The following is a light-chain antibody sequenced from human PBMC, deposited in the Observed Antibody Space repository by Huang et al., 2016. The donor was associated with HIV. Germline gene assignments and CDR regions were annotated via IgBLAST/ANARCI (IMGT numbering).Light chain of an antibody. CDR3: QQTYSAIFS. Sequence: DIQMTQSPFSLSASVGDRVTITCRASQTIHNYLNWYQQKPGKAPKLLIYDVSSLQSGVPSRFSGSGSGTDFALTISSLQPEDFATYYCQQTYSAIFSFGPGTKVDV. CDR2: DVS. J-gene: IGKJ3*01. CDR1: QTIHNY. V-gene: IGKV1-39*01.